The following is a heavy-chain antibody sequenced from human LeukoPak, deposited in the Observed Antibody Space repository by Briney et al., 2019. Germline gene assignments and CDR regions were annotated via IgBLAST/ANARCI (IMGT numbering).Heavy chain of an antibody. D-gene: IGHD3-22*01. V-gene: IGHV1-69*13. CDR2: IIPIFGTA. CDR1: GYTFTTYA. J-gene: IGHJ6*02. CDR3: AWGPPRIIVDYYYYYGMDV. Sequence: GASVKVSCKASGYTFTTYAISWVRQAPGQGLEWMGGIIPIFGTANYAQKFQGRVTITADESTSTAYMELSSLRSEDTAVYYCAWGPPRIIVDYYYYYGMDVWGQGTTVTVSS.